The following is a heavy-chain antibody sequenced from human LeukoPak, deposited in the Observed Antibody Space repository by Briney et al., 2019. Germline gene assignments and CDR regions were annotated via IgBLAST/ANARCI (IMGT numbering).Heavy chain of an antibody. Sequence: GGSLKLSCAASGFTFSASPIHWVRQASDKGLEWVGRIRSKPYDYATAFAESVKGRLTISRDDSENTAYLEMNSLKTEDTAVYYCARRVGDSYPYGLDVWGQGTPVTVSS. CDR1: GFTFSASP. CDR3: ARRVGDSYPYGLDV. J-gene: IGHJ6*02. V-gene: IGHV3-73*01. D-gene: IGHD5/OR15-5a*01. CDR2: IRSKPYDYAT.